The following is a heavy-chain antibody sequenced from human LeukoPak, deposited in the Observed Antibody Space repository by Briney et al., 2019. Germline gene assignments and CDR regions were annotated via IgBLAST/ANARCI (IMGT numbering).Heavy chain of an antibody. Sequence: GSLRLSCAASGFTFDDYAMNWVRRVPGRGLEWVSGINWNGRITEYADSVKDRFTISRQNTKNSLYLYMNNLGGEDTALYFCARGSVQLWLRDTYYYMDVWGKGTTVTVSS. J-gene: IGHJ6*03. CDR2: INWNGRIT. CDR1: GFTFDDYA. CDR3: ARGSVQLWLRDTYYYMDV. V-gene: IGHV3-20*04. D-gene: IGHD5-18*01.